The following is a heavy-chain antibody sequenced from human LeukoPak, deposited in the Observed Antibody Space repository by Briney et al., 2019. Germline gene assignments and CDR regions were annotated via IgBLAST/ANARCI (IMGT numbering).Heavy chain of an antibody. CDR1: GFTFSSYA. D-gene: IGHD1-1*01. J-gene: IGHJ3*01. CDR2: ISYDGSNK. V-gene: IGHV3-30-3*01. CDR3: ARESGTGTPS. Sequence: GGSLRLSCAASGFTFSSYAMHWVRQAPGKGLEWVAVISYDGSNKYYADSVKGRFTISRDNSKNTLYLQMNSLRAEDTAVYYCARESGTGTPSWGQGTMVTVSS.